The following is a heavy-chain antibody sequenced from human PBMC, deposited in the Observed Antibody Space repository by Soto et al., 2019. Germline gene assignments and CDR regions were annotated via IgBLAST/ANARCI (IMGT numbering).Heavy chain of an antibody. CDR1: GGSFSGYY. CDR2: INHSGST. CDR3: ARGRKNYYGSGSVAFRGWDFDY. D-gene: IGHD3-10*01. Sequence: SETLSLTCAVYGGSFSGYYWSWIRQPPGKGLEWIGEINHSGSTNYNPSLKSRVTISVDTSKNQFSLKLSSVTAADTAVYYCARGRKNYYGSGSVAFRGWDFDYWGQGTLVTVSS. V-gene: IGHV4-34*01. J-gene: IGHJ4*02.